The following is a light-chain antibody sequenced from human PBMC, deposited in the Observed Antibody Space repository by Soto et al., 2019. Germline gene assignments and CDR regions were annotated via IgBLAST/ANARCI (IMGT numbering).Light chain of an antibody. J-gene: IGLJ3*02. CDR1: SSDVGGYNY. Sequence: QSALSQPPSASGSPGQSVTIPCTGTSSDVGGYNYVSWYQQHPGKAPKLIIYEVTKRPSGVPDRFSGSKSGNTASLTVSGLQAEDEADYHCSSYADTAWVLGGGTKLTVL. CDR2: EVT. CDR3: SSYADTAWV. V-gene: IGLV2-8*01.